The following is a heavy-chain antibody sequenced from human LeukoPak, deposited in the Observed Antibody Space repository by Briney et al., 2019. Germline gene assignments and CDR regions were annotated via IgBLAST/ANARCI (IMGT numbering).Heavy chain of an antibody. CDR3: AKDSGYYYKSFDY. V-gene: IGHV3-23*01. Sequence: PGGSLRLSCAASGFTFSSYAMSWVRQAPGKGLEWVSTISGSGSSTYYADSGKGRFTISRDNSKNTLYLQMNSLRAEDTAVYYCAKDSGYYYKSFDYWAREPWSPSPQ. J-gene: IGHJ4*02. D-gene: IGHD3-22*01. CDR1: GFTFSSYA. CDR2: ISGSGSST.